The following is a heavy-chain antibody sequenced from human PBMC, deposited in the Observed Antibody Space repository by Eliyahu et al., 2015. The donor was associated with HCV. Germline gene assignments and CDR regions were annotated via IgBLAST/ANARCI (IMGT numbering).Heavy chain of an antibody. Sequence: ESGGGVVQPGRSLRLSCAASGFTFSSYGMHWVRQAPGKGLEWVAVIWYDGSNKYYADSVKGRFTISRDNSKNTLYLQMNSLRAEDTAVYYCARDLGYGDYSYEFDPWGQGTLVTVSS. CDR2: IWYDGSNK. V-gene: IGHV3-33*01. J-gene: IGHJ5*02. CDR1: GFTFSSYG. CDR3: ARDLGYGDYSYEFDP. D-gene: IGHD4-17*01.